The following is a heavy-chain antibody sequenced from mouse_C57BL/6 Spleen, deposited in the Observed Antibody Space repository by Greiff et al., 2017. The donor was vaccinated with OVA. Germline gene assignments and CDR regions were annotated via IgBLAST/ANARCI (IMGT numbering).Heavy chain of an antibody. D-gene: IGHD2-3*01. CDR2: INPNNGGT. V-gene: IGHV1-26*01. Sequence: VQLQQSGPELVKPGASVKISCKASGYTFTDYYMNWVKQSHGKSLEWIGDINPNNGGTSYNQKFKGKATLTVDKSSITAYMELRSLTSEDSAVYYCARSDDPYYFDYWGQGTTLTVSS. J-gene: IGHJ2*01. CDR1: GYTFTDYY. CDR3: ARSDDPYYFDY.